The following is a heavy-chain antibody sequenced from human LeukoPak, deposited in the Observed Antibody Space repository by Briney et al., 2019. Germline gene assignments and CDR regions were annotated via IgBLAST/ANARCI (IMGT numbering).Heavy chain of an antibody. V-gene: IGHV4-4*02. CDR1: GGSISSGNW. CDR2: IYHSGST. CDR3: ARGLAPGWGYYHYYMDV. D-gene: IGHD6-19*01. J-gene: IGHJ6*03. Sequence: SGTLSLTCAVSGGSISSGNWWSWVRQSPGRGLEWIGEIYHSGSTNYNPSLKSRVTISLDKSKNQFSLKLTSVTAADTAVYYCARGLAPGWGYYHYYMDVWGKGTTVTISS.